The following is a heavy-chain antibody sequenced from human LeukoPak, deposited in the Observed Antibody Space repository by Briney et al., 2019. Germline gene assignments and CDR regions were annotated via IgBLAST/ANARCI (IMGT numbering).Heavy chain of an antibody. CDR1: GFTFSSYA. V-gene: IGHV3-23*01. CDR2: ISGSGGST. D-gene: IGHD3-10*01. CDR3: AKGVLGMVRGVIIPRPDY. J-gene: IGHJ4*02. Sequence: PGGSLRLSCAASGFTFSSYAMGWVRQAPGKGLEWVSAISGSGGSTYYADSVKGRFTISRDNSKNTLYLQMNSLRAEDTAVYYCAKGVLGMVRGVIIPRPDYWGQGTLVTVSS.